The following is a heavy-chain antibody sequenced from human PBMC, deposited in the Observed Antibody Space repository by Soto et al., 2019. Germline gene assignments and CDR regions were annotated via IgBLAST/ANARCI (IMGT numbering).Heavy chain of an antibody. CDR1: GGSINNYY. D-gene: IGHD3-3*01. CDR3: GRDRSKNFGVDX. CDR2: VFYSGST. V-gene: IGHV4-59*01. Sequence: SETLSLTCTVSGGSINNYYWGWIRQPPGKGLEWIVYVFYSGSTNYNPSLKSRVSISVDSSKTQFSLTFRSVTAADTATYYCGRDRSKNFGVDXWGQGTTLTVS. J-gene: IGHJ6*02.